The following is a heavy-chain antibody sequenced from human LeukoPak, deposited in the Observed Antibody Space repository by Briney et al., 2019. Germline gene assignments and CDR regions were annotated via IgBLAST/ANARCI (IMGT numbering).Heavy chain of an antibody. J-gene: IGHJ6*03. CDR1: GYTFTSYY. D-gene: IGHD4-11*01. Sequence: GASVKVSCKASGYTFTSYYMHWVRQTPGQGIEWMGIVNPSGGSTSYAQKFQGRVTMTRDTSTSTVYMELSSLRSDDTAVYYCARVNDYSNYYYYYYMDVWGKRTTVTVSS. CDR2: VNPSGGST. CDR3: ARVNDYSNYYYYYYMDV. V-gene: IGHV1-46*01.